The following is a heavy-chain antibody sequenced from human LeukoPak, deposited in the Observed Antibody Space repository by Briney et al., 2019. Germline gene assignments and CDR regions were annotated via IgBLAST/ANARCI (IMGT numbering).Heavy chain of an antibody. J-gene: IGHJ4*02. V-gene: IGHV3-30*04. Sequence: GGSLRLSCVVSGFNFDNFAMHWVRQPLGKGLGWVAVISHDGRTKYYADSMKGRFTISRDNSKNTLFLQMNNLRSEDTAVYFCARPSPPGDGYNPPDHWGQGTLVTVSS. CDR3: ARPSPPGDGYNPPDH. D-gene: IGHD5-24*01. CDR1: GFNFDNFA. CDR2: ISHDGRTK.